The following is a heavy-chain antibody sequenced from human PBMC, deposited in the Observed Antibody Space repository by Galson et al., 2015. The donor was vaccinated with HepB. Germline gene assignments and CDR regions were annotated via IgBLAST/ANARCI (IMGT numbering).Heavy chain of an antibody. CDR2: ISSSSSYI. CDR3: ARDAGVRWLRATRFGN. D-gene: IGHD5-24*01. V-gene: IGHV3-21*01. Sequence: SLRLSCAASGFTFSSYSMNWVRQAPGKGLEWVSSISSSSSYIYYADSVKGRFTISRGNAKNSLYLQMNSLRAEDTAVYYCARDAGVRWLRATRFGNWGQGTLVTVSS. CDR1: GFTFSSYS. J-gene: IGHJ4*02.